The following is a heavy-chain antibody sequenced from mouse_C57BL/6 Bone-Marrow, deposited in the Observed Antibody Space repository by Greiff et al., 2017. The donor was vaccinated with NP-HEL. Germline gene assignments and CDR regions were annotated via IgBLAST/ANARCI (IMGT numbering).Heavy chain of an antibody. J-gene: IGHJ3*01. V-gene: IGHV1-37*01. Sequence: EVQLQESGPELVQPGASVKISCKASGYSFTGYFMNWVKQSHGKSLEWIGRINPYNGDTFYNQKFSGKATLTVDKSSSTAHMELLRLTYGDFEVYYCEKEGGERFLASFFAYWGQGTLVTVSA. CDR3: EKEGGERFLASFFAY. D-gene: IGHD1-1*01. CDR1: GYSFTGYF. CDR2: INPYNGDT.